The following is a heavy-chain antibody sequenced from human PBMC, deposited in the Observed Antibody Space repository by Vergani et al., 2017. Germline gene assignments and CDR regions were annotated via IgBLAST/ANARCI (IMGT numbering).Heavy chain of an antibody. CDR3: ARDTGIYYDSSGYYLYGTEPLDY. CDR2: ISAYNGNT. V-gene: IGHV1-18*01. D-gene: IGHD3-22*01. J-gene: IGHJ4*02. CDR1: GYTFTSYG. Sequence: QVQLVQSGAEVKKPGASVKVSCKASGYTFTSYGISWVRQAPGQGLEWMGWISAYNGNTNYAQKLQGRVTLTTDTSTSTAYMELRSLRSEDTAVYYWARDTGIYYDSSGYYLYGTEPLDYWGQGTLVTVSS.